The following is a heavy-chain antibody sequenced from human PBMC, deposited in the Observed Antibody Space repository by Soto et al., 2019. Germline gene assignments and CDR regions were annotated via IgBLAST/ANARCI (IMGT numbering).Heavy chain of an antibody. D-gene: IGHD3-3*01. CDR2: IYHSGST. V-gene: IGHV4-4*02. CDR1: GGSISSSNW. CDR3: ARSARFLSNAFDI. J-gene: IGHJ3*02. Sequence: SETLSLTCAVSGGSISSSNWWSWVRQPPGKGLEWIGEIYHSGSTNYNPSLKSRVTISVDESKNQFSLKLSSVTAADTAVYYCARSARFLSNAFDIWGQGTMVTVSS.